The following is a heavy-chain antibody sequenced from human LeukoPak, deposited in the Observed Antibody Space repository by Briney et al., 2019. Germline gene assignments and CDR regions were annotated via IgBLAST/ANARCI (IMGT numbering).Heavy chain of an antibody. CDR3: ARMGVSYYYDSSTYYPVAFDV. V-gene: IGHV4-38-2*02. D-gene: IGHD3-22*01. CDR1: GYSTSSGYY. J-gene: IGHJ3*01. Sequence: SETLSLTCNVSGYSTSSGYYWGWIRRSPGEGLEWIATIFHSGSIYYNPSLKTRVSLSVDTSKNQFSLKLNSVTAADTAVYYCARMGVSYYYDSSTYYPVAFDVWGQGTMVTVSS. CDR2: IFHSGSI.